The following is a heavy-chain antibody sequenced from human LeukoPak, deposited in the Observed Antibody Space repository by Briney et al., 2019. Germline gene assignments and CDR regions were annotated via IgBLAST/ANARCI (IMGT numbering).Heavy chain of an antibody. CDR2: IYSSGST. CDR3: ARNTAALSHTTI. V-gene: IGHV4-4*07. CDR1: GGSISSYY. D-gene: IGHD6-13*01. J-gene: IGHJ4*02. Sequence: SETLSLTCTVSGGSISSYYWSWIRQPAGKGLEWIGRIYSSGSTNYNPSLKSRVTMSVDTSKNRFSLKLSSVTAADTAVYYCARNTAALSHTTIWGQGTLVTVFS.